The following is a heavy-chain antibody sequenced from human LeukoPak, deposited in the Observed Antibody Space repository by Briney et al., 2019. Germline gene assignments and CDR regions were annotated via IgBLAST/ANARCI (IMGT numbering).Heavy chain of an antibody. CDR3: ASPTYSNSWSVHAFDI. CDR1: GGSISISSYY. J-gene: IGHJ3*02. Sequence: KPSETLSLTCTVSGGSISISSYYWGWIRQPPGKGLEWIGSIYYSGSTYYNPSLKSRVTMLVDTSRNQFSLKLTSVTAADTAVYYCASPTYSNSWSVHAFDIWGQGTMVTVSS. CDR2: IYYSGST. D-gene: IGHD6-13*01. V-gene: IGHV4-39*07.